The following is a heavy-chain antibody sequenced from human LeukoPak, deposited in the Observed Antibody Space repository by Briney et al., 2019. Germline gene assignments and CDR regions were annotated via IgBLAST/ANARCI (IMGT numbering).Heavy chain of an antibody. CDR3: VRDVDDYDHHRGDS. CDR2: ISSSSSYI. CDR1: GFTFSSYG. V-gene: IGHV3-21*04. Sequence: GGSLRLSCAASGFTFSSYGMNWVRQAPGKGLEWVSSISSSSSYIYYADSVKGRFTISRDNAKNSLYLQMNSLRAEDTAVYYCVRDVDDYDHHRGDSWGQGTLVTVSS. J-gene: IGHJ4*02. D-gene: IGHD4-17*01.